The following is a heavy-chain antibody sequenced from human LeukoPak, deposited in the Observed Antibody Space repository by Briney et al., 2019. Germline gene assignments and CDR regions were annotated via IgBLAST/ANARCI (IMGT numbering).Heavy chain of an antibody. CDR2: IYYSGST. CDR3: ARIYYGSGNHRGYFDY. J-gene: IGHJ4*02. Sequence: SETLSLTFTVSGGSISSYYWSWIRQPPGKGLEWIGYIYYSGSTNYNPSLKSRVTISVDTSKNQFSLKLSSVTAADTAVYYCARIYYGSGNHRGYFDYWGQGTLVTVSS. CDR1: GGSISSYY. V-gene: IGHV4-59*01. D-gene: IGHD3-10*01.